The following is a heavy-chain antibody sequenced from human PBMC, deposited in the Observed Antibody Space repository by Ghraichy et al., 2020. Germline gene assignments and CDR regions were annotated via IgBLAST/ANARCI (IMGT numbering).Heavy chain of an antibody. CDR1: GGTFSSYA. V-gene: IGHV1-69*13. CDR2: IIPIFGTA. CDR3: ARRATIFGVVIYTQSSDGMDV. D-gene: IGHD3-3*01. J-gene: IGHJ6*02. Sequence: SVKVSCKASGGTFSSYAISWVRQAPGQGLEWMGGIIPIFGTANYAQKFQGRVTITADESTSTAYMELSSLRSEDTAVYYCARRATIFGVVIYTQSSDGMDVWGQGTTVTVSS.